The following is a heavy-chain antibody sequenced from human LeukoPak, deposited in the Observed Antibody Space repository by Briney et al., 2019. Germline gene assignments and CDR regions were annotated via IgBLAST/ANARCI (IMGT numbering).Heavy chain of an antibody. CDR1: GVTFTGAY. CDR3: ARVLFNSGYDS. J-gene: IGHJ5*01. CDR2: INPNSGET. Sequence: GASVKVSCKVSGVTFTGAYMHWVRQAPGQGLEWMGWINPNSGETRYEQKVQGRVTMTRDTSIDTVHMELGSLTSDDTAVYYCARVLFNSGYDSWGQGTLVTVSS. D-gene: IGHD2-2*03. V-gene: IGHV1-2*02.